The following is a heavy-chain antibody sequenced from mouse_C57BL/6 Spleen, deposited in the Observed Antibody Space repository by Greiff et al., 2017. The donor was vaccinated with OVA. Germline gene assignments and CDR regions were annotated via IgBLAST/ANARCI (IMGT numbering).Heavy chain of an antibody. D-gene: IGHD1-1*01. Sequence: VQLQQSGPELVKPGASVKMSCKASGYTFTDYNMHWVKQSHGKSLEWIGYINPNTGGTSYNQKFKGKATLTVNKSSSTAYMELRSLTSEDSAVYYCARGGYYGSSYGYWGQGTTLTVSS. V-gene: IGHV1-22*01. CDR2: INPNTGGT. CDR3: ARGGYYGSSYGY. CDR1: GYTFTDYN. J-gene: IGHJ2*01.